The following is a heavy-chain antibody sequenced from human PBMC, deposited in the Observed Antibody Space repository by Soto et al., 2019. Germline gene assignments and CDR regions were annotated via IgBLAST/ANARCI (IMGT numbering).Heavy chain of an antibody. CDR2: ISGSGGST. Sequence: PRLSCAASGFTFSSYAMSWVRQAPGKGLEWVSAISGSGGSTYYADSVKGRFTISRDNSENTLYLQMSSLRAEDTAVYYCATRDYDSSGYYYLYYYYGMDVWGQGTTVTVSS. D-gene: IGHD3-22*01. J-gene: IGHJ6*02. CDR3: ATRDYDSSGYYYLYYYYGMDV. CDR1: GFTFSSYA. V-gene: IGHV3-23*01.